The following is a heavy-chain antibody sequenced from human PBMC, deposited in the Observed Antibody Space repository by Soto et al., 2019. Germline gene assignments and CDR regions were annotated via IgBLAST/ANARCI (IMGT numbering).Heavy chain of an antibody. CDR1: GFTFSSYA. J-gene: IGHJ6*02. D-gene: IGHD1-26*01. V-gene: IGHV3-33*01. CDR3: AIDILVGARGTYGMDV. CDR2: IWYDGSNK. Sequence: QVQLVESGGGVVQPGRSLRLSCAASGFTFSSYAMYWVRQAPGKGLEWVAVIWYDGSNKYYADSVKGRFTISRDNSKNTLYLQMNSLRAEDTAGYYCAIDILVGARGTYGMDVWGQGTTVTVSS.